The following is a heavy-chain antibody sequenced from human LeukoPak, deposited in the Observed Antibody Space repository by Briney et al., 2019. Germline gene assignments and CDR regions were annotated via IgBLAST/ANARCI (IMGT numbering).Heavy chain of an antibody. D-gene: IGHD3-22*01. Sequence: SETLSLTCTVSGGPISSSSYYWGWIRQPPGKGLEWIGSIYYSGSTYYNPSLKSRVTISVDTSKNQFSLKLSSVTAADTAVYYCARGIKGYDSSGYYYVLFDPWGQGTLVTVSS. J-gene: IGHJ5*02. CDR3: ARGIKGYDSSGYYYVLFDP. V-gene: IGHV4-39*07. CDR2: IYYSGST. CDR1: GGPISSSSYY.